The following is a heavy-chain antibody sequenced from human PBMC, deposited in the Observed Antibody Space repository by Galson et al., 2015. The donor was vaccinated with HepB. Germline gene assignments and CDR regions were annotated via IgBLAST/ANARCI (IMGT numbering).Heavy chain of an antibody. J-gene: IGHJ4*02. D-gene: IGHD1-20*01. CDR1: GGTFSSYA. CDR3: AGGGITGPLDY. Sequence: VKVSCKASGGTFSSYAISWVRQAPGQGLEWVGWISAYNGNTNYAQKLQGRVTMTTDTSTSTAYMELRSLRSDDTAVYYCAGGGITGPLDYWGQGTLVTVSS. V-gene: IGHV1-18*01. CDR2: ISAYNGNT.